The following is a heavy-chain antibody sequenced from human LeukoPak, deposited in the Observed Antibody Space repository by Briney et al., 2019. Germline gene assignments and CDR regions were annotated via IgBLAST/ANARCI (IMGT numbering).Heavy chain of an antibody. CDR1: GDSIDSYY. CDR2: IYYSGTT. V-gene: IGHV4-31*03. J-gene: IGHJ4*02. D-gene: IGHD3-22*01. CDR3: ARADYYGSSACPY. Sequence: SETLSLTCTVSGDSIDSYYWTWIRQHPGKGLEWIGYIYYSGTTFYNPSLKSRVTISIDTSKNQFSLKLTSVTAADTAVYYCARADYYGSSACPYWGQGTLVTVSS.